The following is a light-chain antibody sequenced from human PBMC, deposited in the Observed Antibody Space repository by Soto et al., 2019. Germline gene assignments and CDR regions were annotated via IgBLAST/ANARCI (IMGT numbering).Light chain of an antibody. V-gene: IGLV2-14*01. J-gene: IGLJ1*01. Sequence: QSALTQPASVSGSPGQSITISCTGNSSDVGTYIFVSWYRQHPGTAPKLMIYDINNRPSGVSNRFSGSKSGNTASLTISGLQAEDEADYYCVSYTTSAAYVFGTGTKLTVL. CDR1: SSDVGTYIF. CDR3: VSYTTSAAYV. CDR2: DIN.